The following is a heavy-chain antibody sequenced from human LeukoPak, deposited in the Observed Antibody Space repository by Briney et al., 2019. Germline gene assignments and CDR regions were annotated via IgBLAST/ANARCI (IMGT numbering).Heavy chain of an antibody. D-gene: IGHD3-10*01. CDR3: ARDPLRMFVSGSYYPA. V-gene: IGHV4-61*01. CDR1: GGSVSSGSYY. CDR2: IYYSGGT. Sequence: SETLSLTCTVSGGSVSSGSYYWSWIRQPPGKGLEWIGYIYYSGGTNYNPSLKSRVTISVDTSKNQFSLKLSSVTAADTAVYYCARDPLRMFVSGSYYPAWGQGTLVTVSS. J-gene: IGHJ5*02.